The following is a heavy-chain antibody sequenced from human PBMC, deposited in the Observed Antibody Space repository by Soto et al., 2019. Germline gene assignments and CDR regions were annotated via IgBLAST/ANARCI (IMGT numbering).Heavy chain of an antibody. CDR2: IKSKTDGGTT. D-gene: IGHD1-7*01. J-gene: IGHJ6*02. Sequence: EVQLVESGGGLVKPGGSLRLSCAASGFTFSNAWMSWVRQAPGKGLEWVGRIKSKTDGGTTDYAAPVKGRFTISRDDSKNTPCPQMNILKTEDAAVYYGPTATTHYYCYGMDVWGQGTTVTVSS. CDR1: GFTFSNAW. V-gene: IGHV3-15*01. CDR3: PTATTHYYCYGMDV.